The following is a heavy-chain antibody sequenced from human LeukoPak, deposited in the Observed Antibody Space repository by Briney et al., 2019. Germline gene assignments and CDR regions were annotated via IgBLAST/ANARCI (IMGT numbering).Heavy chain of an antibody. Sequence: RLSXXXXXFTXXXXSXXXXXXXPXXXLXXVSXISSSSSYIYYADSVKGRFTISRDNAKNSLFLQMNSLRAEDTAVYYCARDTYYDSSGYPDYWGQGSLVTVSS. D-gene: IGHD3-22*01. CDR1: XFTXXXXS. CDR2: ISSSSSYI. J-gene: IGHJ4*02. CDR3: ARDTYYDSSGYPDY. V-gene: IGHV3-21*01.